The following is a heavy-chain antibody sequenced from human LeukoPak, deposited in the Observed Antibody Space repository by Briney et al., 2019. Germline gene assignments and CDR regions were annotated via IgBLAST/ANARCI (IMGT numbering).Heavy chain of an antibody. CDR2: IYYSGST. D-gene: IGHD5-24*01. V-gene: IGHV4-31*03. CDR3: ARDVRDAYSFDY. J-gene: IGHJ4*02. Sequence: SQTLSLTCTVSGGSISSGGYYWSWIRQHPGKGLEWIGYIYYSGSTYYNPSLKSRVTISVDTSKNQFSLKLSSVTAADTAVYYCARDVRDAYSFDYWGQGTLVTVSS. CDR1: GGSISSGGYY.